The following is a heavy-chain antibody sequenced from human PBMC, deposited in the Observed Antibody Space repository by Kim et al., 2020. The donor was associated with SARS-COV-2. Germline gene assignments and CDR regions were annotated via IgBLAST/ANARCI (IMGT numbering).Heavy chain of an antibody. J-gene: IGHJ4*02. Sequence: SETLSLTCTVSGGPISSVGSYWSWIRQHPGKGLEWIGYIYYSGNTYYNPSPKSRVTISGDTPGKQFSLKLSSVTAADTDVYYCARERCGGGSCYGFDYWGQGTLVTVSS. D-gene: IGHD2-15*01. CDR2: IYYSGNT. V-gene: IGHV4-31*03. CDR3: ARERCGGGSCYGFDY. CDR1: GGPISSVGSY.